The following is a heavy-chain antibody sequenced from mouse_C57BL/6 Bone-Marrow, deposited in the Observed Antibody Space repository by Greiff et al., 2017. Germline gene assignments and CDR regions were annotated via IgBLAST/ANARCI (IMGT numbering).Heavy chain of an antibody. D-gene: IGHD2-1*01. CDR1: GYTFTTYP. J-gene: IGHJ2*01. V-gene: IGHV1-47*01. CDR3: ARGGNYGGYYFDY. CDR2: FHPYNDDT. Sequence: VQLQQPGAELVRPGASVKMSCKASGYTFTTYPIEWMKQNPGQGLEWIGNFHPYNDDTKYNEKFKGKATLTVDKSSSTVYLELSRLTSDDSAVXDCARGGNYGGYYFDYGGQGTTVTVSA.